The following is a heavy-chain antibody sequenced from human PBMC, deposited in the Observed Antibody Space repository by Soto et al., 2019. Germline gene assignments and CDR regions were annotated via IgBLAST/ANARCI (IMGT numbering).Heavy chain of an antibody. J-gene: IGHJ4*02. Sequence: QAQLVQSGAEVKEPGASVKVSCKASGYSFTTSGFTWVRQAPGQGLEWMGWISTYNGNTNYAQKLQDRVTLTTDTSTSTAYMELRSLRSDDTAVYYCARRLYGDYDYWGQGTLVTVSS. D-gene: IGHD4-17*01. CDR2: ISTYNGNT. V-gene: IGHV1-18*01. CDR3: ARRLYGDYDY. CDR1: GYSFTTSG.